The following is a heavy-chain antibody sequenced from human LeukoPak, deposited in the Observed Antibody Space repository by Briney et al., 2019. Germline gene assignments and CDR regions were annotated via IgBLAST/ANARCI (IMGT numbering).Heavy chain of an antibody. D-gene: IGHD3-10*01. CDR2: IAWNSGNT. CDR3: AKDMDSYGSGSSYNPWGPFDS. Sequence: GRSLRLSCAASGFTFDNYAMHWVRQAPGKGLEWVSGIAWNSGNTGFADSVKGRFTISRDNAENSLYLQMNSLTPEDTAFYFCAKDMDSYGSGSSYNPWGPFDSWGQGTLVTVSS. V-gene: IGHV3-9*01. J-gene: IGHJ4*02. CDR1: GFTFDNYA.